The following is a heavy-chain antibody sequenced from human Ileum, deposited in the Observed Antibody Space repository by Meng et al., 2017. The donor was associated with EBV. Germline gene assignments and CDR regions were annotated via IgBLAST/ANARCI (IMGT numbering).Heavy chain of an antibody. J-gene: IGHJ4*02. V-gene: IGHV4-4*02. D-gene: IGHD2-2*01. CDR3: ARGYCSSTSCYAALYYFDY. CDR1: GVSSSSSNV. Sequence: DPGVLKLSGPRSLPCCVSGVSSSSSNVWSWVRQAPGKGLEWIGEIYHSGSTNYNPSLKSRVTISVDKSKNQFSLKLSSVTAADTAVYYCARGYCSSTSCYAALYYFDYWGQGTLVTVSS. CDR2: IYHSGST.